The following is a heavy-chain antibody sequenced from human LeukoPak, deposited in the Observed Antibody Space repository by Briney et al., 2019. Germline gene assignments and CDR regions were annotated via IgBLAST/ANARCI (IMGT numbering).Heavy chain of an antibody. CDR2: ISGSGGST. V-gene: IGHV3-23*01. CDR1: GFTFSSYA. Sequence: PGGSLRLSCAASGFTFSSYAMSWVRQAPGKGLEWVSAISGSGGSTYYADSVKGRFTISRDNSKNTLYLQMNSLRAEDTAVYYCAKARDGYNLIPDAFDIWGQGTMVTVPS. D-gene: IGHD5-24*01. J-gene: IGHJ3*02. CDR3: AKARDGYNLIPDAFDI.